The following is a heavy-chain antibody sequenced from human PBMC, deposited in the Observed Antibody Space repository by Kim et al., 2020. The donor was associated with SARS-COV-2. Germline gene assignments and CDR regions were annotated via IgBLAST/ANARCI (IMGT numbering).Heavy chain of an antibody. J-gene: IGHJ2*01. Sequence: ASVKVSCKASGYTFTSYAMNWVRQAPGQGLEWMGWINTNTGNPTYAQGFTGRFVFSLDTSVSTAYLQISSLKAEDTAVYYCARAPLCTIRSNWYFDLWGRGTLVTVSS. V-gene: IGHV7-4-1*02. CDR3: ARAPLCTIRSNWYFDL. CDR2: INTNTGNP. CDR1: GYTFTSYA. D-gene: IGHD3-16*01.